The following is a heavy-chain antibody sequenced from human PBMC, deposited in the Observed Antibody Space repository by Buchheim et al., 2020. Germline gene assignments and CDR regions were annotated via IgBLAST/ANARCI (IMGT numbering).Heavy chain of an antibody. J-gene: IGHJ5*02. CDR1: GASFSGSY. V-gene: IGHV4-34*01. CDR3: AREPGYCSGGSCYGGWFDP. D-gene: IGHD2-15*01. Sequence: QVQVQQWGAGMLKPSETLSLTCAVNGASFSGSYWSWIRQPPEKGLEWMGEITHSGDTNYNPSLKSRVTNTVDTAKNQFSLKLSSVTAADTAVYYCAREPGYCSGGSCYGGWFDPWGQGTL. CDR2: ITHSGDT.